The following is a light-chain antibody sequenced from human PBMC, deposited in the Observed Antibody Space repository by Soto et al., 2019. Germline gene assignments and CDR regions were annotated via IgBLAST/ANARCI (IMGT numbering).Light chain of an antibody. V-gene: IGKV1-39*01. J-gene: IGKJ2*01. CDR3: HQSYSAPQT. CDR2: AAS. CDR1: QSVSSH. Sequence: DIQMTQSPSSLSASVGDRVTITCRASQSVSSHLNWYQHRPGRAPKLLIYAASSLQSGVPSRFSGSGSGTDFTLTISSLQPEDLANYSCHQSYSAPQTFGQGTKLDIK.